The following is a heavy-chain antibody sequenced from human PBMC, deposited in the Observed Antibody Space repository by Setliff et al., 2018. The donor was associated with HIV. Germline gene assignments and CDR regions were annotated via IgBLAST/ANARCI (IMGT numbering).Heavy chain of an antibody. CDR1: GDSISRSSFF. Sequence: SETLSLTCSVSGDSISRSSFFWTWIRQHPGKGLEWIGYIYYSGSATYNPSLKSQASISVDTSKNQFSLKLSSVTAADTAVYYCARHKSQPYYFDYRGQGTLVTVSS. CDR3: ARHKSQPYYFDY. J-gene: IGHJ4*02. V-gene: IGHV4-61*05. CDR2: IYYSGSA.